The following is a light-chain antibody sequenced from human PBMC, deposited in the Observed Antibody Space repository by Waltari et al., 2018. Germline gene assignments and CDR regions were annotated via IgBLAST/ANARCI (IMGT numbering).Light chain of an antibody. CDR3: QQSYSTPSRGT. CDR1: QSISSY. J-gene: IGKJ1*01. CDR2: AAS. V-gene: IGKV1-39*01. Sequence: DIQMTQSPSSLSASVGDRVTITCRASQSISSYLNWYQQKPGKAPKLLIYAASSLQSGVPSRFSGSGSGTDFTLNISSLQPEDFATYYCQQSYSTPSRGTFGQGTKVEIK.